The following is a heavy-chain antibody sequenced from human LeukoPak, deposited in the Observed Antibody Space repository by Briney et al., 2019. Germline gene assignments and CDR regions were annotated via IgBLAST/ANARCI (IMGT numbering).Heavy chain of an antibody. D-gene: IGHD1-1*01. CDR3: ANTKQFEY. CDR2: ITSSSSSI. J-gene: IGHJ4*02. Sequence: GGSLRLSCAASGFTFSSYNMNWVRPAPGKGLEWVSSITSSSSSIYYADSVKGRFTISRDNAKNSLYLQMNSLRAEDTAVYYCANTKQFEYWGQGTLVTVSS. CDR1: GFTFSSYN. V-gene: IGHV3-21*01.